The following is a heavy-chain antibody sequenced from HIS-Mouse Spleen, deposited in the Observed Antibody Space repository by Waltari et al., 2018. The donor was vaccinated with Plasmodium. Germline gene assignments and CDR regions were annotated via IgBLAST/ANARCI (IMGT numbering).Heavy chain of an antibody. CDR1: GFSLSTSGMF. CDR2: IDWDDDK. V-gene: IGHV2-70*15. CDR3: ARTTYSSSSAKYYYYGMDV. Sequence: QVTLRESGPALVKPTQTLTLTCTFSGFSLSTSGMFVSWIRQPPGKALEWLARIDWDDDKYSSTSLKTRLTISKDTSKNQVVLTMTNMDPVDTATYYCARTTYSSSSAKYYYYGMDVWGQGTTVTVSS. J-gene: IGHJ6*02. D-gene: IGHD6-6*01.